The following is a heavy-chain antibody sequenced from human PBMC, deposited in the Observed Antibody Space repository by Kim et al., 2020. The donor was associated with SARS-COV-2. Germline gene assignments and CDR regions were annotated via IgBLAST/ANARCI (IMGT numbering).Heavy chain of an antibody. CDR3: TSWGAGNY. J-gene: IGHJ4*02. D-gene: IGHD6-13*01. CDR1: GFTFSNYW. V-gene: IGHV3-7*01. CDR2: IKRDGSEK. Sequence: GGSLRLSCAASGFTFSNYWMSWVRQAPGKGQEWVANIKRDGSEKYYVDSVRGRFTISRDNAQNSLFLQMNSLRVEDTAVYYCTSWGAGNYWGPGTLVTVSS.